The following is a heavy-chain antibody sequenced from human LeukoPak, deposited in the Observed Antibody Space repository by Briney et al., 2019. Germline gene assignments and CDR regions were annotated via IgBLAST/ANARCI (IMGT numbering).Heavy chain of an antibody. V-gene: IGHV4-59*08. CDR3: ARGHYDLAP. J-gene: IGHJ5*02. CDR2: IYHSEAP. CDR1: GASISGHY. D-gene: IGHD3/OR15-3a*01. Sequence: PSETLSLTCSVSGASISGHYWSWIRQPPGKGLEWIAYIYHSEAPNYNPSLNARVTMSLDMSKNQFSLRLTSVTAADTAIYYCARGHYDLAPWGQGILVTVSS.